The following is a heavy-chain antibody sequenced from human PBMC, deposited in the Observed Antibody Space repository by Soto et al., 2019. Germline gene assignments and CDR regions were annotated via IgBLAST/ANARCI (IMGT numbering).Heavy chain of an antibody. J-gene: IGHJ6*02. CDR3: ARDLWGYCGTDCYPLDV. D-gene: IGHD2-21*02. V-gene: IGHV4-59*01. Sequence: PSETLSHTCTVSGGSISGYYWSWIRQPPGKGLEWIGYMYKTGSTVYNPSFKSRVTISVDTSKNQFSLKLNSVTATDTAVYYCARDLWGYCGTDCYPLDVWGQGTTVTVSS. CDR2: MYKTGST. CDR1: GGSISGYY.